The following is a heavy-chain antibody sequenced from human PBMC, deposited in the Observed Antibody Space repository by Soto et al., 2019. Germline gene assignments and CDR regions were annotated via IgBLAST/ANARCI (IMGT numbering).Heavy chain of an antibody. D-gene: IGHD3-10*01. V-gene: IGHV1-3*01. J-gene: IGHJ4*02. CDR3: ARDGPYYYYFDY. CDR2: INAGNGNT. Sequence: ASVKVSCKASGYTFTSYAMHWVRQAPGQRLEWMGWINAGNGNTKYSQKFQGRVTITRDTSASTAYMELSSLRSEGTAVYYCARDGPYYYYFDYWGQGTLVTVSS. CDR1: GYTFTSYA.